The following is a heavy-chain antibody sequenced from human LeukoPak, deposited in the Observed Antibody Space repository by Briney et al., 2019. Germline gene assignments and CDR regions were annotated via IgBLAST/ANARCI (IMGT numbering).Heavy chain of an antibody. CDR2: ISSSGSTI. D-gene: IGHD6-13*01. CDR1: GFTFSDYH. CDR3: ARGSGSSWFGPSYYYYGMDV. J-gene: IGHJ6*02. V-gene: IGHV3-11*01. Sequence: GGSLRLSCAASGFTFSDYHMSWIRQAPGKGLEWVSYISSSGSTIYYADSVKGRFTISRDNAKNSLYLQMNSLRAEDTAVYYCARGSGSSWFGPSYYYYGMDVWGQGTTVTVSS.